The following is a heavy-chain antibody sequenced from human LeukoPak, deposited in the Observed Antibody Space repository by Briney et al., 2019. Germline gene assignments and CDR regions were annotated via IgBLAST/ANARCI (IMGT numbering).Heavy chain of an antibody. D-gene: IGHD3-16*01. CDR3: ASHPEGGLSHYLWGWRAFDI. V-gene: IGHV3-23*01. J-gene: IGHJ3*02. CDR2: ISGSGGST. Sequence: PGGSLRLSCAASGFTFSSYAMSWVRQAPGKGLEWVSAISGSGGSTYYADSVKGRFTISRDNSKNTLYLQMNSLRAEDTAVYYCASHPEGGLSHYLWGWRAFDIWGQGTMVTVSS. CDR1: GFTFSSYA.